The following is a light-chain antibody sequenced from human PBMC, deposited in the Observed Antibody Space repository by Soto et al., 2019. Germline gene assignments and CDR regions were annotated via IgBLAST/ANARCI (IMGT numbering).Light chain of an antibody. J-gene: IGLJ3*02. Sequence: QSVLTQPPSVSAAPGQKVTISCSGRNSNIGDNYFSWYQHVPGTAPKVLIYEDNMRPSGIPDRFSASKSGTLAALDITGLQTGDEADYYCEMWDISLNVGVFGGGTKLTVL. CDR2: EDN. CDR1: NSNIGDNY. CDR3: EMWDISLNVGV. V-gene: IGLV1-51*02.